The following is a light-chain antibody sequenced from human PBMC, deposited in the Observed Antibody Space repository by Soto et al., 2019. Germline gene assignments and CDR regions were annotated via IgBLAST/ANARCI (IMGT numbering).Light chain of an antibody. CDR2: GAS. J-gene: IGKJ1*01. CDR1: QSVSSSY. V-gene: IGKV3-20*01. Sequence: EIVLTQSPGTLSLSPGERATLSCRASQSVSSSYLAWYQQKPGQAPRLLIYGASSRATGIPDRFSGSGSGTDFTRTISRLEPDDFALYYCQQYGSSRTFGQGTKVEIK. CDR3: QQYGSSRT.